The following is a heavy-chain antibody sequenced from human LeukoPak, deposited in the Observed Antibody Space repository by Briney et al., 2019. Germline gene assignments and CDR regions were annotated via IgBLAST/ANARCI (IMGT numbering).Heavy chain of an antibody. Sequence: ASVKVSCKASGYTFTGYHMHWVRQAPGQGLEWMGWINPNSGGTNYAQKFQGRVTMTRDTSISTAYMELSRLRSDDTAVYYCARTKRTTVTPYFDYWGQGTLVTVSS. J-gene: IGHJ4*02. CDR3: ARTKRTTVTPYFDY. CDR2: INPNSGGT. CDR1: GYTFTGYH. V-gene: IGHV1-2*02. D-gene: IGHD4-17*01.